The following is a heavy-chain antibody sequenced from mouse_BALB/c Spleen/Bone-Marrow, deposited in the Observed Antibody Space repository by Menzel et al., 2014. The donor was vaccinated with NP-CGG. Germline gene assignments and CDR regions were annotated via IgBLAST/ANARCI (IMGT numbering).Heavy chain of an antibody. CDR3: IRVLDY. CDR2: IWTGGGT. J-gene: IGHJ2*01. V-gene: IGHV2-9-2*01. CDR1: GFSLTTYD. Sequence: VQLVESGPGLVTPSQSLSITCTVSGFSLTTYDIGWIRQSPGKGLEWLGVIWTGGGTNYNSAFMSRLSITKDNSRSQVFLKMNSLQTDDTAIYYCIRVLDYWGQGTTLTVSS.